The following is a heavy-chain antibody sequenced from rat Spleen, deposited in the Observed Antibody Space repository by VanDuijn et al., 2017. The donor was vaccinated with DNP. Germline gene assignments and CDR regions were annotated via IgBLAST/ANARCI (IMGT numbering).Heavy chain of an antibody. V-gene: IGHV5-22*01. D-gene: IGHD1-4*01. Sequence: EVQLVESGGGIVQPGRSLKLSCAASGFTFSDYYMAWVRQAPTKGLEWVAYISYGGGTTYSGDSVKGRFTISRDDATNFLYLQMNRLRSEDMATYYCARHVLPLRVWDSWGQGVLVIVSS. CDR1: GFTFSDYY. CDR3: ARHVLPLRVWDS. J-gene: IGHJ2*01. CDR2: ISYGGGTT.